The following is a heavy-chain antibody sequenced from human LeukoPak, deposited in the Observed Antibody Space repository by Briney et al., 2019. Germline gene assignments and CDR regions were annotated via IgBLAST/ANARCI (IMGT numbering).Heavy chain of an antibody. J-gene: IGHJ4*02. CDR3: ARLFSYYYDSSGYREGGFDY. CDR1: GYTFTSYG. D-gene: IGHD3-22*01. V-gene: IGHV1-46*03. Sequence: ASVKVSCKASGYTFTSYGISWVRQAPGQGLEWMGIINPSGGSTSYAQKFQGRVTMTRDTSTSTVYMELSSLRSEDTAVYYCARLFSYYYDSSGYREGGFDYWGQGTLVTVSS. CDR2: INPSGGST.